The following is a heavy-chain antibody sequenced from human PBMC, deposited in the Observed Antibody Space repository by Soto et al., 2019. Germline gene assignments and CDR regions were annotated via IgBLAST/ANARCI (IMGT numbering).Heavy chain of an antibody. CDR2: VSHDGRNT. J-gene: IGHJ4*02. Sequence: VQLVESGGGVVQPGRSLRLSCAASGFTFSDYAMHWVRQAPGKGLEWVAVVSHDGRNTHYADSVKGRFTISRDSSKNPVSLERTSLRAEDTAVDYCAKGGRQWLVTSAFNYWGQGALVTVSS. D-gene: IGHD6-19*01. CDR3: AKGGRQWLVTSAFNY. V-gene: IGHV3-30*18. CDR1: GFTFSDYA.